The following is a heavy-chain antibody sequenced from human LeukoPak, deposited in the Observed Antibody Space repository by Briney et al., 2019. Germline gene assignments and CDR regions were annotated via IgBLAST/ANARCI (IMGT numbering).Heavy chain of an antibody. J-gene: IGHJ6*03. CDR3: ARLYYDILTGYYPYYYYYMDV. Sequence: PSETLSLTCTVSGSSISSYYWSWIRQPPGKGLEWIGYIYTSGSTNYNPSLKSRVTISVDTSKNQFSLKLSSVTAADTAVYYCARLYYDILTGYYPYYYYYMDVWGKGTTVTVSS. D-gene: IGHD3-9*01. CDR1: GSSISSYY. V-gene: IGHV4-4*09. CDR2: IYTSGST.